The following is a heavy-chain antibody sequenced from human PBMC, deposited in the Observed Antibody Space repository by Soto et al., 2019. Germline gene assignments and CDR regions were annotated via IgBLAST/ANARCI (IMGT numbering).Heavy chain of an antibody. CDR1: GYTFTSYD. CDR2: MNPNSGNT. Sequence: QVQLVQSGAEVKKPGASVKVSCKASGYTFTSYDINWVRQATGQGLEWMGWMNPNSGNTGYAQKFQGRVTMTRNTSISTAYMELSSLRSEDTAVYYRARVGYYYDSSGYYRSFDYWGQGTLVTVSS. J-gene: IGHJ4*02. D-gene: IGHD3-22*01. CDR3: ARVGYYYDSSGYYRSFDY. V-gene: IGHV1-8*01.